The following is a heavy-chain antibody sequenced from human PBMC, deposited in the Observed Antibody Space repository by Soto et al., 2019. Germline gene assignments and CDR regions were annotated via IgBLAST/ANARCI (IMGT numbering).Heavy chain of an antibody. CDR1: GDFIGNTTYY. D-gene: IGHD3-22*01. V-gene: IGHV4-39*01. J-gene: IGHJ4*02. CDR3: ARQRYSFGISGYYSFDY. CDR2: IYFSGRGTS. Sequence: SSETLSLTCSVSGDFIGNTTYYWAWVRQAPXKGLEWVGSIYFSGRGTSHYNPSLKSRVTISVDTSKNQFSLKPTSVTAADTAVYYCARQRYSFGISGYYSFDYWGQGTLVTVSS.